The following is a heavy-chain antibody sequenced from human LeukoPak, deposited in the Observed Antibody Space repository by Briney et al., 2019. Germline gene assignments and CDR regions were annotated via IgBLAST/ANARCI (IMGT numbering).Heavy chain of an antibody. CDR2: IIPIFGTA. CDR1: GYTFINHY. J-gene: IGHJ4*02. D-gene: IGHD3-22*01. Sequence: SVKISCKPSGYTFINHYIHWVRQAPGQGLEWMGRIIPIFGTANYAQKFQGRVTITTDESTSTAYMELSSLRSEDTAVYYCARDYYYDSSGYYYNPFDYWGQGTLVTVSS. CDR3: ARDYYYDSSGYYYNPFDY. V-gene: IGHV1-69*05.